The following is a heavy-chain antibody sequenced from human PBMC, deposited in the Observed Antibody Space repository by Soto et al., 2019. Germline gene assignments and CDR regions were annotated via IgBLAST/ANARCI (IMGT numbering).Heavy chain of an antibody. CDR1: GGSVSSGSYY. V-gene: IGHV4-61*01. CDR3: ARVGYGSGSSNWFDP. CDR2: IYHSGST. J-gene: IGHJ5*02. D-gene: IGHD3-10*01. Sequence: PSETLSLTCTVSGGSVSSGSYYWSWIRQPPGKGLEWIGYIYHSGSTYYNPSLKSRVTISVDRSENQFSLKLSSVTAADTAVYYCARVGYGSGSSNWFDPWGQGTLVTVSS.